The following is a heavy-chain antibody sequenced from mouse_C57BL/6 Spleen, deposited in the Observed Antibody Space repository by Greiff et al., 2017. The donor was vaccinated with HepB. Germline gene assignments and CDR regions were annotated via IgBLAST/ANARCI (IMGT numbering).Heavy chain of an antibody. CDR3: ARGRRLRGVAY. J-gene: IGHJ3*01. CDR2: IDPSDSYT. D-gene: IGHD3-2*02. Sequence: QVQLQQPGAELVKPGASVKLSCKASGYTFTSYWMQWVKQRPGQGLEWIGEIDPSDSYTNYNQKFKGKATLTVDTSPSTAYMQLSSLTSEDSAVYYCARGRRLRGVAYGGQGTLVTVSA. CDR1: GYTFTSYW. V-gene: IGHV1-50*01.